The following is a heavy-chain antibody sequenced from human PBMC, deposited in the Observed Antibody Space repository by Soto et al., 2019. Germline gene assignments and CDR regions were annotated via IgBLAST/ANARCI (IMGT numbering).Heavy chain of an antibody. Sequence: QVQLQESGPGLVKPSETLSLTCTVSGGYYWSWIRQPAGKGLEWIGRIYSRGNTNYNPSLKSRVTMSVDTSKNQVSLKLRSVTAADTAVYYCASEGSCYIEHWGQGTLVTVSS. CDR1: GGYY. CDR2: IYSRGNT. CDR3: ASEGSCYIEH. D-gene: IGHD6-13*01. J-gene: IGHJ4*02. V-gene: IGHV4-4*07.